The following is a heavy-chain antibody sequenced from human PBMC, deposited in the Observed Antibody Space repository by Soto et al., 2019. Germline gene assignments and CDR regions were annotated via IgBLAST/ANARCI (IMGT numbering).Heavy chain of an antibody. CDR1: GFSFSLYS. J-gene: IGHJ6*02. V-gene: IGHV3-48*01. D-gene: IGHD3-16*02. Sequence: EVPLVESGEGLVQPGGSLRLSCAASGFSFSLYSMSWVRQAPGKGLEWVSYISSSSTGIHSAECVTGRFTIARDDATNSLNLQMNILTVGDTAVYYLATVVIWGLDVWGQGTTV. CDR2: ISSSSTGI. CDR3: ATVVIWGLDV.